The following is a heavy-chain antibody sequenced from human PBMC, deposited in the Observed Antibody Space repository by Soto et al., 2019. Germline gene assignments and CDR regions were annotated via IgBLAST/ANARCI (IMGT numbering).Heavy chain of an antibody. CDR3: ARDDATHCGDDCYRYFYYGMDV. CDR1: GGSFSKFA. J-gene: IGHJ6*02. V-gene: IGHV1-69*13. Sequence: SVKVSCKASGGSFSKFAINWVRQAPGLGLEWMGGIIPTLGTTDYAHKFQGRVTITADEATRTAYMELSGLRSEDTAVYYCARDDATHCGDDCYRYFYYGMDVWGQGTTVTVSS. CDR2: IIPTLGTT. D-gene: IGHD2-21*02.